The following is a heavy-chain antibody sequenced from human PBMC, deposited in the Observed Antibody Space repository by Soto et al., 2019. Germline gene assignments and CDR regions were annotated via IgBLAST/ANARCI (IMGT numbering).Heavy chain of an antibody. Sequence: GASVKVSCKASGYTFTGYYMHWVRRAPGQGLEWMGWINPNSGGTNYAQKFQGRVTMTRDTSISTAYMELSRLRSDDTAVYYCARDPGAALYYYYGMDVWGQGTTVTVSS. CDR3: ARDPGAALYYYYGMDV. CDR2: INPNSGGT. CDR1: GYTFTGYY. V-gene: IGHV1-2*02. J-gene: IGHJ6*02. D-gene: IGHD3-10*01.